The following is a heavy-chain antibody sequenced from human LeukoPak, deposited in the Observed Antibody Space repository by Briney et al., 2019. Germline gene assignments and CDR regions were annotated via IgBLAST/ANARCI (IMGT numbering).Heavy chain of an antibody. J-gene: IGHJ6*02. Sequence: GESLKISCAASGFTFSDSYMSWIRQAPGKGLEWVSTITSGSSYTNYGDSVKGRFTISRDNAKDSLYLQMNSLRADDTAVYYCASGRGRRMDVWGQGTTVTVSS. V-gene: IGHV3-11*06. D-gene: IGHD1-1*01. CDR1: GFTFSDSY. CDR2: ITSGSSYT. CDR3: ASGRGRRMDV.